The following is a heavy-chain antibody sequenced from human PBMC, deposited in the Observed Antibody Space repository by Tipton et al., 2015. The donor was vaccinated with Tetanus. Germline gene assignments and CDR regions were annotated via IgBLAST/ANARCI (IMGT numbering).Heavy chain of an antibody. CDR2: IYYRGST. CDR3: ARQLWGYRFDP. D-gene: IGHD7-27*01. CDR1: GDSISSSRYY. V-gene: IGHV4-39*01. J-gene: IGHJ5*02. Sequence: LRLSCTVTGDSISSSRYYWGWVRQAPGKGLEWIGSIYYRGSTYHSPSLKSRVTMSVDTSKNQFSLKLTSVTATDTAVYYCARQLWGYRFDPWGQGTRVTVSS.